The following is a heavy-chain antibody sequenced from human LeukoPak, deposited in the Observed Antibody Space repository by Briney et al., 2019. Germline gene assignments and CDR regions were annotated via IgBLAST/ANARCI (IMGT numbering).Heavy chain of an antibody. CDR1: GDSISNYY. Sequence: SETLSLTRTVSGDSISNYYWSWIRQPAGKGLEWIGRIYTSGSTNYKPSLKSRVTTSVDTSKNQFFLKLTSVTAADTAVYYCARGPAHGGNSFAFDIWGQGTMVTVSS. CDR3: ARGPAHGGNSFAFDI. CDR2: IYTSGST. D-gene: IGHD4-23*01. V-gene: IGHV4-4*07. J-gene: IGHJ3*02.